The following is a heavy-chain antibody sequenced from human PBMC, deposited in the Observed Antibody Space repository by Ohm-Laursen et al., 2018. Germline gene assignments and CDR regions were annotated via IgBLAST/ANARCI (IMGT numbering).Heavy chain of an antibody. CDR2: INPNSGGT. Sequence: GSSVKVSCKASGYTFTGYYMHWVRQAPGQGLEWMGWINPNSGGTNYAQKFQGRVTMTRDTSISTAYMELSRLRSDDTAVYYCARTGGWYEEGMDVWGQGTTVTVSS. CDR3: ARTGGWYEEGMDV. V-gene: IGHV1-2*02. D-gene: IGHD6-19*01. J-gene: IGHJ6*02. CDR1: GYTFTGYY.